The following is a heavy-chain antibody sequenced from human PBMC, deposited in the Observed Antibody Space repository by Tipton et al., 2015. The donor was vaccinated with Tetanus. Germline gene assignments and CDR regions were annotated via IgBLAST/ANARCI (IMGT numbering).Heavy chain of an antibody. Sequence: LSLTCTVSGDSISDKKYYWGWIRQAPGKGLEWVANIKDDGSETYYVDPVKGRFTISRDNARNSLYLQINSLRVDDTADYYCARDPERGALNYWGQGTRVTVSS. CDR1: GDSISDKKYY. J-gene: IGHJ4*02. CDR3: ARDPERGALNY. CDR2: IKDDGSET. D-gene: IGHD1-26*01. V-gene: IGHV3-7*01.